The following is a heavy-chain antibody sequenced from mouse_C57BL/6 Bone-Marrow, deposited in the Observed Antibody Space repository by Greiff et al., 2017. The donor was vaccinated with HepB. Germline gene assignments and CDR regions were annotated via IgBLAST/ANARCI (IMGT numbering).Heavy chain of an antibody. J-gene: IGHJ3*01. D-gene: IGHD2-4*01. CDR1: GFTFSDYG. V-gene: IGHV5-15*01. CDR2: ISNLAYSI. Sequence: EVKLMESGGGLVQPGGSLKLSCAASGFTFSDYGMAWVRQAPRKGPEWVAFISNLAYSIYYADTVTGRFTISRENAKNTLYLEMSSLRSEDTAMYYCALIYYDYDGFAYWGQGTLVTVSA. CDR3: ALIYYDYDGFAY.